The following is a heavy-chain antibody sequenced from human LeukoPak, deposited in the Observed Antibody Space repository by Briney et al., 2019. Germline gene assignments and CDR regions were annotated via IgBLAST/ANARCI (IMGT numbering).Heavy chain of an antibody. CDR1: GGSISSGGYY. CDR3: ARDVGLGTYFDY. D-gene: IGHD7-27*01. CDR2: IYYSGST. J-gene: IGHJ4*02. Sequence: SETLSLTCTVSGGSISSGGYYWSWIRQHPGKGLEWIGYIYYSGSTYYNPSLKSRVTISVDTSKIQFSLKLSSVTAADTAVYYCARDVGLGTYFDYWGQGTLVTVSS. V-gene: IGHV4-31*03.